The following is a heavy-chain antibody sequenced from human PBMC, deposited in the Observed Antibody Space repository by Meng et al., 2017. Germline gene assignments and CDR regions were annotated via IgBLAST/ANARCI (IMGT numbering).Heavy chain of an antibody. CDR1: GGSFSGYY. D-gene: IGHD2-15*01. CDR3: AREVVAALDY. V-gene: IGHV4-34*01. CDR2: INHSGST. J-gene: IGHJ4*02. Sequence: QGQLQQWGAGRLKPSETLSLTCAVYGGSFSGYYWSWIRQPPGKGLEWIGEINHSGSTNYNPSLKSRVTISVDTSKNQFSLKLSSVTAADTAVYYCAREVVAALDYWGQGTLVTVSS.